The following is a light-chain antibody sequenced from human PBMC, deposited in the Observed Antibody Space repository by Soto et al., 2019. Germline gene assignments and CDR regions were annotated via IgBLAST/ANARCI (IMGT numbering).Light chain of an antibody. J-gene: IGKJ1*01. CDR1: QSVSSN. V-gene: IGKV3-15*01. CDR2: GAS. CDR3: QQYNNWPPKWT. Sequence: EIVMTQSPANLPLLPGGRPTLFCSPSQSVSSNLAWYQPKPGQAPRLLIYGASTRATGIPARFSCSGSGTEFTLTISSLQSEDFAVYYCQQYNNWPPKWTFGQGTKVEI.